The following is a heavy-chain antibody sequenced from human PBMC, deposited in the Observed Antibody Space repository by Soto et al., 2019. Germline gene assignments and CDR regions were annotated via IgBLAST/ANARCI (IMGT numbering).Heavy chain of an antibody. CDR1: RYTFISYD. CDR3: ARSPSWETTVTPYYFDY. CDR2: MNPKSANT. J-gene: IGHJ4*02. Sequence: QVQLVQSGAEVKKPGATLNVSCKASRYTFISYDINWVRQATGQGLEWMGWMNPKSANTGYAQNFQGRVTMTRNTSISTAYMELSSLRSEDTAVYYCARSPSWETTVTPYYFDYWGQGTLVTVSS. V-gene: IGHV1-8*01. D-gene: IGHD4-4*01.